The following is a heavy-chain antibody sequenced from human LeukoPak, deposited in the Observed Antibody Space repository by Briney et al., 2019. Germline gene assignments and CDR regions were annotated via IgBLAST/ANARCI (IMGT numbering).Heavy chain of an antibody. CDR3: ARGVNSGYFDY. CDR1: GGSIGSYY. J-gene: IGHJ4*02. D-gene: IGHD1-26*01. V-gene: IGHV4-59*01. CDR2: IYYSGST. Sequence: SETLSLTCTVSGGSIGSYYWSWIRQPPGKGLGWIGYIYYSGSTNYNPSLKSRVTISVDTSKNQFSLKLTSVTAADTAVYYCARGVNSGYFDYCGQGTLVTVSS.